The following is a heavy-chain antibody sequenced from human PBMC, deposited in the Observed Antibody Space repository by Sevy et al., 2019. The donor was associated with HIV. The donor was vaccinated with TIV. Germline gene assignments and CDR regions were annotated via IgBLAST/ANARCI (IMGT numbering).Heavy chain of an antibody. Sequence: GGSLRLSCAASGFTFSPYWMTWVRQAPGKGLEWVANIRPDGSYKYYVDSVQGRFTISRDNAKNFLYLQMNSLRADDTAMYYCARGVGLDCWGQGALVTVSS. J-gene: IGHJ4*02. CDR1: GFTFSPYW. V-gene: IGHV3-7*01. CDR3: ARGVGLDC. D-gene: IGHD1-26*01. CDR2: IRPDGSYK.